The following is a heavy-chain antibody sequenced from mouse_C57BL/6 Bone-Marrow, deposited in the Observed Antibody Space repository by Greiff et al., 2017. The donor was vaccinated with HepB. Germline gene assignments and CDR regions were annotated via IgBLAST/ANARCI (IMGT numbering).Heavy chain of an antibody. CDR1: GFTFSDAW. Sequence: EVKVVESGGGLVQPGGSMKLSCAASGFTFSDAWMDWVRQSPEKGLEWVAEIRNKANNHATYYAESVKGRFTISRDDSKSSVYLQMNSLRAEDTGIYYCTLPLLWLRDAMDYWGQGTSVTVSS. V-gene: IGHV6-6*01. D-gene: IGHD2-2*01. CDR2: IRNKANNHAT. J-gene: IGHJ4*01. CDR3: TLPLLWLRDAMDY.